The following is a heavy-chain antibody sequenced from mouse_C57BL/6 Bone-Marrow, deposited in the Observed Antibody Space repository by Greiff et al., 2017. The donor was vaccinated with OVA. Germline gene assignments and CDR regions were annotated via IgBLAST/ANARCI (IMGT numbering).Heavy chain of an antibody. CDR2: IWTGGGT. J-gene: IGHJ2*01. CDR3: ARTFYYFDY. CDR1: GFSLTSYA. Sequence: VKLVESGPGLVAPSQSLSITCTVSGFSLTSYAISWVRQPPGTGLEWLGVIWTGGGTNYNSALKSRLSISKDHSKSQVFLKMNSLQTDDTARYYCARTFYYFDYWGQGTTLTVSS. V-gene: IGHV2-9-1*01.